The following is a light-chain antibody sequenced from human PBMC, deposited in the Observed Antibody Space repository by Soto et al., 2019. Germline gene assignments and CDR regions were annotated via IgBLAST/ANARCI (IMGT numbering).Light chain of an antibody. CDR3: MQGLRPMYT. V-gene: IGKV2-28*01. CDR1: QTLLHGNGYNY. J-gene: IGKJ2*01. Sequence: IALTHSPLSLTVTPGEPASISCRCSQTLLHGNGYNYLDWYLQKPGQSPQLLIYLGSSRASGVPDRFSGSGSGTDFTLKISRVEAEDVGIFYCMQGLRPMYTFGQGTKVDIK. CDR2: LGS.